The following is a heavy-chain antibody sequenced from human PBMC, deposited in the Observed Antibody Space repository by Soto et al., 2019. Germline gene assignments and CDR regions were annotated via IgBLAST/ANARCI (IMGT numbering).Heavy chain of an antibody. CDR1: GFTFSSYS. Sequence: EVQLLESGGGLVQPGGSLRLSCAASGFTFSSYSMSWVRQAPGKGLEWVSVITGSGVSTYYADSLKGRFAISRDNSKSTVYLQINSLRAEDTAVYYCANACAGSGCAVGWIKYWGPGTLVTVSS. CDR2: ITGSGVST. CDR3: ANACAGSGCAVGWIKY. J-gene: IGHJ4*02. D-gene: IGHD6-19*01. V-gene: IGHV3-23*01.